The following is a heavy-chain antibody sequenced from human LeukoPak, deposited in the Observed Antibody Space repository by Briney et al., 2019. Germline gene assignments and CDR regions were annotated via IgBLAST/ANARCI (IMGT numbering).Heavy chain of an antibody. CDR3: ARARQAVVVVAAIWFDP. CDR1: GFTFSSYA. Sequence: GGSLRLSCAASGFTFSSYAMHWVRQAPGKGLEWVAVISYDGSNKYYADSVKGRFTISRDNSKNMLYLQMNSLRAEDTAVYYCARARQAVVVVAAIWFDPWGQGTLVTVSS. V-gene: IGHV3-30-3*01. D-gene: IGHD2-15*01. CDR2: ISYDGSNK. J-gene: IGHJ5*02.